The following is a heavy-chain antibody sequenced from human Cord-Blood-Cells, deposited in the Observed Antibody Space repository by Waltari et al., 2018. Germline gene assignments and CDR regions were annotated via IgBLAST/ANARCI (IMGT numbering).Heavy chain of an antibody. CDR1: GYTFTGYY. V-gene: IGHV1-2*02. D-gene: IGHD3-10*01. J-gene: IGHJ2*01. CDR2: INPNSGGT. CDR3: ARTLLWFGEYWYFDL. Sequence: QVQLVQSGAEVKKPGASVKVSCKASGYTFTGYYMHWVRQAPGQGLEWMGWINPNSGGTNYAQKFQGRVTMTRDTSISTAYMELSRLRSDDTAVYYCARTLLWFGEYWYFDLWGRGTLVTVSS.